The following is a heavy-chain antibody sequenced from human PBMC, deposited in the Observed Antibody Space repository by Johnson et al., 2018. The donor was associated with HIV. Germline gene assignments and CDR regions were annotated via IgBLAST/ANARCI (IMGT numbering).Heavy chain of an antibody. J-gene: IGHJ3*01. CDR3: ARKQWLEIPSDAREF. V-gene: IGHV3-74*03. D-gene: IGHD6-19*01. CDR2: IYSDGSDT. Sequence: EVQLVESGGGLVQPGGSLRLSCAASGFIFRNYWMHWVRQTPGKGLVWVARIYSDGSDTAYADSVKGRFTISRDNAKKTLYLQMNSLRAEDTAVYYCARKQWLEIPSDAREFGGQGKMVTVSS. CDR1: GFIFRNYW.